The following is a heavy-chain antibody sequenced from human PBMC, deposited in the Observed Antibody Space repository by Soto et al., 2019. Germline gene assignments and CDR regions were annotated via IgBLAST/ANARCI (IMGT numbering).Heavy chain of an antibody. CDR1: GYSFTSYW. J-gene: IGHJ6*02. CDR3: DRCITIFAVVPDYYGMDV. D-gene: IGHD3-3*01. V-gene: IGHV5-51*01. Sequence: GESLKISCKGSGYSFTSYWIGWVRQMPGKGLEWMGIIYPGDSDTRYSPSFQGQVTISADKSISTAYLQWSSLKASDTAMYYCDRCITIFAVVPDYYGMDVSGQGTTFTVSS. CDR2: IYPGDSDT.